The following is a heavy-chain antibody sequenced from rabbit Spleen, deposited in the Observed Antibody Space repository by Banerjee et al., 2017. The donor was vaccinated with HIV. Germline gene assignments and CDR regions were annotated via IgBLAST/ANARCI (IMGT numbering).Heavy chain of an antibody. J-gene: IGHJ6*01. CDR3: ARDTGTSFSTYGMDL. Sequence: QSLEESGGGLVKPGASLTLTCKASGFSFNSGYDMCWVRQAPGKGLEWVACAYAGSSGSTYSATWAKGRFTISKTSSTTVTLQMTSLTAADTATYFCARDTGTSFSTYGMDLWGPGTLGTVS. D-gene: IGHD8-1*01. V-gene: IGHV1S40*01. CDR2: AYAGSSGST. CDR1: GFSFNSGYD.